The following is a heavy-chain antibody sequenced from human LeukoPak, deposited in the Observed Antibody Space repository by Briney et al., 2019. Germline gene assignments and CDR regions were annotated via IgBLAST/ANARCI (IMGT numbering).Heavy chain of an antibody. Sequence: PGGSLRLSCAASGFTFSTYTINWVRQAPGKGLEWVSSISSSSDYIYYADSVKGRFTISRDNAKNSLYLQMNSLRAEDTAVYYCARVRDYYGSGSYYIDYWGQGTLVTVSS. J-gene: IGHJ4*02. V-gene: IGHV3-21*04. CDR3: ARVRDYYGSGSYYIDY. CDR1: GFTFSTYT. CDR2: ISSSSDYI. D-gene: IGHD3-10*01.